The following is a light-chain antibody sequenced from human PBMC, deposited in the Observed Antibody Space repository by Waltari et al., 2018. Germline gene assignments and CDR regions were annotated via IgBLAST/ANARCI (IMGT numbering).Light chain of an antibody. CDR2: EVS. CDR3: SSFTTSNTLV. V-gene: IGLV2-14*01. CDR1: SSDIGSYNY. Sequence: QSALTQPASVSGSPGQSITISCTGSSSDIGSYNYVSWYQQNPGTVPKLLIYEVSNRPSGISERFSGSKSGNTASLTISGLQAEDDSDYYCSSFTTSNTLVYGSGTKVTVL. J-gene: IGLJ1*01.